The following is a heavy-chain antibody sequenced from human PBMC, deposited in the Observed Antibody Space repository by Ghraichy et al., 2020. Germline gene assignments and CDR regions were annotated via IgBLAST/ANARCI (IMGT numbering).Heavy chain of an antibody. CDR2: ISYDGSNK. CDR3: ARDFSDSSGYYYTPGAFDI. V-gene: IGHV3-30-3*01. CDR1: GFTFSSYA. J-gene: IGHJ3*02. D-gene: IGHD3-22*01. Sequence: GESLNISCAASGFTFSSYAMHWVRQAPGKGLEWVAVISYDGSNKYYADSVKGRFTISRDNSKNTLYLQMNSLRAEDTAVYYCARDFSDSSGYYYTPGAFDIWGQGTMVTVSS.